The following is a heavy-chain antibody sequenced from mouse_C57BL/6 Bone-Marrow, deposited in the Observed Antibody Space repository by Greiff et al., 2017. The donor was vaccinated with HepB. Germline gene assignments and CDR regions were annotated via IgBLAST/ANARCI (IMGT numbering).Heavy chain of an antibody. V-gene: IGHV1-64*01. CDR3: ARYYYGRRAWVAY. D-gene: IGHD1-1*01. J-gene: IGHJ3*01. Sequence: QVQLQQPGAELVKPGASVKLSCKASGYTFTSYWMHWVKQRPGQGLEWIGMIHPNSGSTNYNEKFKSKATLTVDKSSSTAYMQLSSLTSEDSAVYYCARYYYGRRAWVAYWGPGTLVTVSA. CDR2: IHPNSGST. CDR1: GYTFTSYW.